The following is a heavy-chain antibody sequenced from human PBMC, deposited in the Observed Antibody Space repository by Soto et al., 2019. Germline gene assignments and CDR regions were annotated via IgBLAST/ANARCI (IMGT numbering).Heavy chain of an antibody. CDR3: TRRRYFGGQPHGMDV. CDR1: GGSISSYY. Sequence: PSETLSLTCTVSGGSISSYYWSWIRQPPGKGLEWIGYIYYSGSTYYNPSFKSRVTISIDTSKYQFSLKLNSVTAADTAVYYCTRRRYFGGQPHGMDVWGQGTTVTVSS. CDR2: IYYSGST. V-gene: IGHV4-59*12. J-gene: IGHJ6*02. D-gene: IGHD3-9*01.